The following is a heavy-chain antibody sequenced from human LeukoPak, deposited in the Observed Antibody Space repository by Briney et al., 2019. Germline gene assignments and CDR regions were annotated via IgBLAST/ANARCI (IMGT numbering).Heavy chain of an antibody. CDR2: INPNSGGT. CDR1: GYTFTGYY. D-gene: IGHD7-27*01. J-gene: IGHJ6*03. Sequence: ASVKVSCKASGYTFTGYYMHWVRQAPGQGLEWMGWINPNSGGTNYAQKFQGRVTMTRDTSISTAYMELTGLRSDDTAVYYRAREPRCQADLGCYYYMDVLGKGTTVTVSS. V-gene: IGHV1-2*02. CDR3: AREPRCQADLGCYYYMDV.